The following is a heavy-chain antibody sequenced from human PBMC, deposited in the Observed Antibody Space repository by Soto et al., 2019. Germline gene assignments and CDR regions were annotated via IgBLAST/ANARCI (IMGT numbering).Heavy chain of an antibody. V-gene: IGHV4-30-4*01. CDR2: IYYSGST. J-gene: IGHJ6*02. D-gene: IGHD2-2*01. CDR1: GGSISSGDYY. CDR3: ARDLRGCSSTRCQYYYYYGMDV. Sequence: SETLSLTCTVSGGSISSGDYYWSWIRQPPGKGLEWIGYIYYSGSTYYNPSLKSRVTISVDTSKNQFSLKLSSVTAADTAVYYRARDLRGCSSTRCQYYYYYGMDVWGQGTTVTVSS.